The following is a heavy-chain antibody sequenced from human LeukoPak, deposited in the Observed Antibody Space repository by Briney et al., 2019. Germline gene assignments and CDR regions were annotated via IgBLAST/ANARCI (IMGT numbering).Heavy chain of an antibody. D-gene: IGHD3-3*01. Sequence: SETLSLTCAVYGGSFSGNYWSWIRQPPGKGLEWIGEINHSGSTNYNPSLKSRVTISVDTSKNQFSLKLSSVTAADTAVYYCVTTGTHYFDYWGQGTLVTVSS. J-gene: IGHJ4*02. CDR3: VTTGTHYFDY. CDR1: GGSFSGNY. CDR2: INHSGST. V-gene: IGHV4-34*01.